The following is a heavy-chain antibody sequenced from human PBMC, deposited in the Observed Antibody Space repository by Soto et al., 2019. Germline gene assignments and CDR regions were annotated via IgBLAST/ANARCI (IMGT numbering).Heavy chain of an antibody. D-gene: IGHD2-21*01. V-gene: IGHV1-24*01. CDR3: AADRTIAAHIGAFDF. J-gene: IGHJ4*02. CDR2: SAPEEGEP. CDR1: ENTLTGLT. Sequence: ASVKVSCKVPENTLTGLTIDWVRQAPGKGLEWMGRSAPEEGEPIYPQKFQGRVSMTEDPSTDTAYMELTSLRSEDTAVYFCAADRTIAAHIGAFDFWGQRTLVTVSS.